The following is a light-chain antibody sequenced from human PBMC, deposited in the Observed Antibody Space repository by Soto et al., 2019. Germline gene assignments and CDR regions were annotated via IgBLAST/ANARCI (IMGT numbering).Light chain of an antibody. CDR2: DAS. J-gene: IGKJ4*01. CDR3: QXXXXWXLT. Sequence: EIVLTQSPVTLSLSPGEXXXXXXXASQXVXSYLAWYQQKPGQAPRLLIYDASNRATGIPARFSGSGSGTDFTLTISSLEPXXXAXXXXQXXXXWXLTFGGGTKVEIK. V-gene: IGKV3-11*01. CDR1: QXVXSY.